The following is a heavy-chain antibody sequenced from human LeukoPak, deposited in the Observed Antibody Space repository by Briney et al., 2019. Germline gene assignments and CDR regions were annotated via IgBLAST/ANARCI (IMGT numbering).Heavy chain of an antibody. CDR3: ARVSSGWLLGYAFDI. CDR2: IIPIFGTA. Sequence: ASVKVSCKASGGTFSSYAISWVRQAPGQGLEWMGGIIPIFGTANYAQKFQGRVTITADESTSTAYMELSSLRSEDTAVYYCARVSSGWLLGYAFDIWGQGTMVTVSS. CDR1: GGTFSSYA. D-gene: IGHD3-22*01. J-gene: IGHJ3*02. V-gene: IGHV1-69*13.